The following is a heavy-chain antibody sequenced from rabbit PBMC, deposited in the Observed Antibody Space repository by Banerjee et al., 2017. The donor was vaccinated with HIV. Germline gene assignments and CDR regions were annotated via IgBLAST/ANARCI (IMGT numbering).Heavy chain of an antibody. CDR3: ARDRDGDAGYGSLAL. CDR1: GFSLSSND. V-gene: IGHV1S43*01. CDR2: IYSSNGDK. Sequence: QEQLVESGGGLVQPGESLTLSCKVSGFSLSSNDMSWVRQAPGKGLELIACIYSSNGDKWYASWVNGRFTISRSTSLNTVDLKMTSLTVADTATYFCARDRDGDAGYGSLALWGQGTLVTVS. D-gene: IGHD7-1*01. J-gene: IGHJ3*01.